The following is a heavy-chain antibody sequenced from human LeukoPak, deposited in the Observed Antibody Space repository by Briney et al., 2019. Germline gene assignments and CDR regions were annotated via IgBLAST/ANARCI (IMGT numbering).Heavy chain of an antibody. CDR1: GGSISSSSYY. D-gene: IGHD3-3*01. V-gene: IGHV4-39*01. Sequence: PSETLSLTCTVSGGSISSSSYYWGWIRQPPGKGLEWIGSIYYSGSTYYNPSLKSRVTISVDTSKNQFSLKLSSVTTADTAVYYCARVDFWSGYYDYWGQGTLVTVSS. CDR3: ARVDFWSGYYDY. J-gene: IGHJ4*02. CDR2: IYYSGST.